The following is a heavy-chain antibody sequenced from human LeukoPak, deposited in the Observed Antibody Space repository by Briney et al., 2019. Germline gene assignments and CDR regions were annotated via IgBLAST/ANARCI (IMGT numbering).Heavy chain of an antibody. D-gene: IGHD7-27*01. CDR3: ARRAPDWGAPDAFDI. Sequence: SETLSLTCTVSGGSISSHDWNWIRQPPGKGLEWIGNIYNNGRTSYNPSLKSRVTMSVDTSKNQFSLKLTSVTAADTAVYYCARRAPDWGAPDAFDIWGQGTMVTVSS. CDR2: IYNNGRT. J-gene: IGHJ3*02. CDR1: GGSISSHD. V-gene: IGHV4-4*08.